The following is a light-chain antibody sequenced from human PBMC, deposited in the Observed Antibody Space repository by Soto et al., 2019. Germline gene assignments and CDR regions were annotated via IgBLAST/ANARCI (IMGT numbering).Light chain of an antibody. CDR2: AAS. J-gene: IGKJ2*02. Sequence: AIQMTQSPSSLSASVGDRVTITCRASQDIRNALGWYQQKPGKAPKLLIYAASSLQSGGPSRFSGSGSGTAFTLTISTLQPEEFANYDCLEHSSFPCTFGQGTKLQIK. V-gene: IGKV1-6*01. CDR3: LEHSSFPCT. CDR1: QDIRNA.